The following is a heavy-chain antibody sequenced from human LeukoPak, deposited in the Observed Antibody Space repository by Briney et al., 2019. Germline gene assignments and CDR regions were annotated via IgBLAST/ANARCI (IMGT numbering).Heavy chain of an antibody. V-gene: IGHV3-66*01. CDR2: IFSGDNT. Sequence: GGSLRLSCAASGFTVSSNFMSWVRQAPGKGLEWVSVIFSGDNTFYADSVKGRFIVSRDISKSTLFLQMNSLRAEDTAVYYCAAGMATTDFDYWGQGTLVTVSS. J-gene: IGHJ4*02. CDR3: AAGMATTDFDY. D-gene: IGHD5-24*01. CDR1: GFTVSSNF.